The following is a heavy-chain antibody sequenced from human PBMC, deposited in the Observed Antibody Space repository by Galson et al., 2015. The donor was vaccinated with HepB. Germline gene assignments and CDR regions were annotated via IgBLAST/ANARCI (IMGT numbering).Heavy chain of an antibody. CDR3: ARGFEYRSLVEAVAGLHFDC. CDR2: IKQDDSEI. Sequence: SLRLSCAASGFTLRSYWMSWVRQAPGKGLEWVANIKQDDSEISYVDSVKGRFTISRDNAKNSLYLQMHSLRAEDTALYFCARGFEYRSLVEAVAGLHFDCWGQGILVTVSS. J-gene: IGHJ4*02. D-gene: IGHD6-19*01. CDR1: GFTLRSYW. V-gene: IGHV3-7*01.